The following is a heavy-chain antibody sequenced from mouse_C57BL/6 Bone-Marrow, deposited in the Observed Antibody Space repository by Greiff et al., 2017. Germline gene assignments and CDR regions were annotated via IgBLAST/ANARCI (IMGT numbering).Heavy chain of an antibody. CDR2: ISNGGGST. Sequence: EVKLVESGGGLVQPGGSLKLSCAASGFTFSDYYMYWVRQTPEKRLEWVAYISNGGGSTYYPDTVKGRFTISRDNAKNTLYLQMSRLKSEDTAMYYCARHWDYWGQGTTLTVSS. V-gene: IGHV5-12*01. CDR1: GFTFSDYY. CDR3: ARHWDY. J-gene: IGHJ2*01.